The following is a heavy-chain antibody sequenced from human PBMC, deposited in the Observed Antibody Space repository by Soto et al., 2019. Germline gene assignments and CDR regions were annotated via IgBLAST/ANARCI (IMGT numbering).Heavy chain of an antibody. CDR1: GGSITSGGSS. CDR2: IYHSGTT. J-gene: IGHJ4*02. D-gene: IGHD3-10*01. Sequence: QLQLQESGSGLVKPSQTLSLTCTVSGGSITSGGSSWSWIRQPPGKGLEWIGYIYHSGTTHYNPSLKSRVTISLDRSKNQFSLKLTSVTAADTAVYYCGGGTSETYYNADYWGQGTLVTVSS. V-gene: IGHV4-30-2*01. CDR3: GGGTSETYYNADY.